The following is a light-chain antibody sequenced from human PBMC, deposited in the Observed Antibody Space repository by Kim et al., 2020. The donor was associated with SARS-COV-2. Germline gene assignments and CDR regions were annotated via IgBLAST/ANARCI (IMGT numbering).Light chain of an antibody. CDR3: SSYTTSNTWV. CDR2: DVS. Sequence: GQSITVSCTGTNSDVGAYNYVSWYQQHPGKAPQVIIYDVSTRPSGVSNRFSGSKSGNTASLTISGLQAEDEADYYCSSYTTSNTWVFGGGTQLTVL. CDR1: NSDVGAYNY. V-gene: IGLV2-14*04. J-gene: IGLJ3*02.